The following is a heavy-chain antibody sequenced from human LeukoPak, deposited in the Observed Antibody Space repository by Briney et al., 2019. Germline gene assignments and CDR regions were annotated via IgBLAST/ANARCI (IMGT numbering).Heavy chain of an antibody. D-gene: IGHD4-17*01. J-gene: IGHJ3*02. CDR3: ARGAVTTGGLGAFDI. CDR1: DGSFSGYY. V-gene: IGHV4-34*01. CDR2: INHSGST. Sequence: SETLSLTCAVYDGSFSGYYWSWIRQPPGKGLEWIGEINHSGSTNYNPSLKSRVSMSVDTSKNQFSLKLSSVTAADTAVYYCARGAVTTGGLGAFDIWGQGTMVTVSS.